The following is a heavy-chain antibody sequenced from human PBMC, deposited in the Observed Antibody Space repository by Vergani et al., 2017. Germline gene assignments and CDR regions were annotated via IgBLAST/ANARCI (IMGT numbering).Heavy chain of an antibody. D-gene: IGHD2-8*01. J-gene: IGHJ4*02. Sequence: EVQLVESGGGLVKPGGSLRLSCAASGFSFSSYSMNWVRQAPGKGLEWVASISGSSSYVFYRDSVEGRFTITRDNAKKSVYLNMNSLRAEDTAMYFCARGLWDCTHIRCSPPSYWGQGSQVTVSS. CDR1: GFSFSSYS. CDR3: ARGLWDCTHIRCSPPSY. V-gene: IGHV3-21*02. CDR2: ISGSSSYV.